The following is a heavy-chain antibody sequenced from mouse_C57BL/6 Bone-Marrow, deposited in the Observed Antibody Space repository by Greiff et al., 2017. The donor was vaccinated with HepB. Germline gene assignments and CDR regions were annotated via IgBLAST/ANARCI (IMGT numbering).Heavy chain of an antibody. V-gene: IGHV1-69*01. CDR1: GYTFTSYW. D-gene: IGHD2-2*01. CDR3: AREGVYYGYDRLAY. Sequence: VQLQQPGAELVMPGASVKLSCKASGYTFTSYWMHWVKQRPGQGLEWIGEIDPSDSYTNYNQKFKGKSTLTVDKSSSTAYMQLSSLTSEVSAVYYCAREGVYYGYDRLAYWGQGTLVTVSA. CDR2: IDPSDSYT. J-gene: IGHJ3*01.